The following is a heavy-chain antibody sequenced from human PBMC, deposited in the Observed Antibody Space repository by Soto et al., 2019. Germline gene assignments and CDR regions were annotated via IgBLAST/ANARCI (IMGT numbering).Heavy chain of an antibody. CDR2: ISSLGHTT. V-gene: IGHV3-48*03. J-gene: IGHJ6*02. CDR1: GFTFTFESYE. CDR3: ARDRGVLRYFDWLTDYYYYGMDV. D-gene: IGHD3-9*01. Sequence: GGSLRLACEASGFTFTFESYEVNWVGQAPGKGLEWVAYISSLGHTTYYADSVKGRFTISRDNAKNLLFLEMNTLRAEDTAVYYCARDRGVLRYFDWLTDYYYYGMDVWGQGTTVTVSS.